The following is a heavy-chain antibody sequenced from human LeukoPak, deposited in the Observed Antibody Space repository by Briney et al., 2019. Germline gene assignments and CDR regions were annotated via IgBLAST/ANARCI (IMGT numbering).Heavy chain of an antibody. CDR2: INWNGGSR. J-gene: IGHJ4*02. D-gene: IGHD6-19*01. CDR1: GFTFDDYG. Sequence: RPGGSLRLSCAASGFTFDDYGRSWVRQAPGKGLEWVSGINWNGGSRGYADSVKGRFTISRDNAKNSLYLQINSLRAEDTALYYCARVTSSGWSSYFDYWGQGTLVTVSS. CDR3: ARVTSSGWSSYFDY. V-gene: IGHV3-20*04.